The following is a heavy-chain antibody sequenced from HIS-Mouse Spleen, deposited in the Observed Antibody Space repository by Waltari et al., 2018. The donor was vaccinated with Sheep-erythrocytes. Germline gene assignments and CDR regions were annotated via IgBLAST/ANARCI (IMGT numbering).Heavy chain of an antibody. CDR3: ARGAYSSSWYPFQH. J-gene: IGHJ1*01. V-gene: IGHV3-30-3*01. D-gene: IGHD6-13*01. Sequence: VVQPGRSLRLSCAASGFTFSSYAIHWVRQAPGKGLEWVAVISYDGSNKYYADSVKGRFTISRDNSKNTLYLQMNSLRAEDTAVYYCARGAYSSSWYPFQHWGQGTLVTVSS. CDR1: GFTFSSYA. CDR2: ISYDGSNK.